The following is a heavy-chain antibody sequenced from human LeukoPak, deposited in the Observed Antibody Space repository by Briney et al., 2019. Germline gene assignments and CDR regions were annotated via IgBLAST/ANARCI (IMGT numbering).Heavy chain of an antibody. CDR3: ARGWLWFGEFGFDP. CDR2: IYYSGST. CDR1: GGSISSYY. V-gene: IGHV4-59*12. D-gene: IGHD3-10*01. J-gene: IGHJ5*02. Sequence: SETLSLTCTVSGGSISSYYWSWIRQPPGKGLEWIGYIYYSGSTNYNPSLKSRVTISVDTSKNQFSLKLSSVTAADTAVYYCARGWLWFGEFGFDPWGQGTLVTVSS.